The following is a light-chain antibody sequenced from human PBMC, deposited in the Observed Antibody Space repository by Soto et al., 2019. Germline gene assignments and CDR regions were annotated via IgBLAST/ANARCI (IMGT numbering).Light chain of an antibody. CDR1: QGISNY. V-gene: IGKV1-27*01. J-gene: IGKJ1*01. Sequence: DIQMTQSPSSLSASVGDRVTITCRASQGISNYLAWYQQKPGKVPKLLIYAAFTFQSGVPSRFSGSGSGTDFTLTISSLQPEDVATYYCQKYNSAPRTFGQGTKVEIK. CDR2: AAF. CDR3: QKYNSAPRT.